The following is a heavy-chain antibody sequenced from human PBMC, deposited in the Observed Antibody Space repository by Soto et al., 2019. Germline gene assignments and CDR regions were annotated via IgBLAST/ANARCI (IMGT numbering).Heavy chain of an antibody. CDR1: GYTFTGYY. V-gene: IGHV1-2*02. CDR3: ARDVYLWEQLGDY. D-gene: IGHD3-16*01. J-gene: IGHJ4*02. CDR2: INPNSGGT. Sequence: ASVKVSCKASGYTFTGYYMHWVRQAPGQGLEWMRWINPNSGGTNYAQKFQGRVTMTRDTSISTAYMELSGLRSDDTAVYYCARDVYLWEQLGDYWGQGTLVTVSS.